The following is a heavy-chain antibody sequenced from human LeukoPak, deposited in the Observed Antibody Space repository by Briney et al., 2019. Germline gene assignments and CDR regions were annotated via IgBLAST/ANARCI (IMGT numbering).Heavy chain of an antibody. CDR1: GYTFTSYD. CDR3: ARVRRAAITWFDP. D-gene: IGHD2-2*01. CDR2: ISAYNGNT. Sequence: ASVKVSCKASGYTFTSYDINWVRQATGQGLEWMGWISAYNGNTNYAQKLQGRVTMTTDTSTSTAYMELRSLRSDDTAVYYCARVRRAAITWFDPWGQGTLVTVSS. V-gene: IGHV1-18*01. J-gene: IGHJ5*02.